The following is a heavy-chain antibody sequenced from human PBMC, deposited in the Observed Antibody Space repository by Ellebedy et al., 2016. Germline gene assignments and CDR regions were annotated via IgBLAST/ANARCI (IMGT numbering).Heavy chain of an antibody. CDR1: GGSISSYY. J-gene: IGHJ4*02. D-gene: IGHD4-17*01. CDR3: ARLGDDYGDNEGY. CDR2: IYYSGST. V-gene: IGHV4-59*08. Sequence: SETLSLTCTVSGGSISSYYWSWIRQPPGKGLEWIGYIYYSGSTNYNPSLKSRVTISVDTSKNQFSLKLSSVTAADTAVYYCARLGDDYGDNEGYWGQGTLVTVSS.